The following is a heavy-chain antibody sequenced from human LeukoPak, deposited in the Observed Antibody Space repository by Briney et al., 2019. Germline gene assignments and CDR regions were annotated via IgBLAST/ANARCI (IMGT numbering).Heavy chain of an antibody. CDR3: ARAKYSSRWSLDY. CDR2: ISGRGDST. D-gene: IGHD6-13*01. J-gene: IGHJ4*02. Sequence: GGSLRLSCAASGFAFRTYAMTWVRQAPARGLEWVAAISGRGDSTYYADSAEGRFTISRDNGNNTMYLQMNSLRAEDTAIYYCARAKYSSRWSLDYWGQGALVTVSS. CDR1: GFAFRTYA. V-gene: IGHV3-23*01.